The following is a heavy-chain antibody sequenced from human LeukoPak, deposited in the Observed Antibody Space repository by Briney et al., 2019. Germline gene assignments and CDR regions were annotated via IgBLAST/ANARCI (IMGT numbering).Heavy chain of an antibody. CDR1: GGSISSGSYY. CDR2: IYTSGST. D-gene: IGHD6-19*01. J-gene: IGHJ5*02. CDR3: ARGGPGIAVAGTSWYWFDP. V-gene: IGHV4-61*02. Sequence: SETLSLTCTVSGGSISSGSYYWSWIRQPAGKGLEWIGRIYTSGSTNYNPSLKSRVTISVDTSKNQFSLKLSSVTAADTAVYYCARGGPGIAVAGTSWYWFDPWGQGTLVTVSS.